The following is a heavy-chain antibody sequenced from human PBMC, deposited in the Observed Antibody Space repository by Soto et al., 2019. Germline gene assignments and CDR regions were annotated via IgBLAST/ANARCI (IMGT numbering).Heavy chain of an antibody. J-gene: IGHJ4*02. CDR3: AKDTSAYYYGPGSYSFDY. CDR2: ISDRGGST. D-gene: IGHD3-10*01. Sequence: GGSLRLSCAASGFTFSNYAVSWVRQAPGKGLEWVSAISDRGGSTYYADSVKGRFTISRDNSKNTLYLQMNSLRAEDTAIYYCAKDTSAYYYGPGSYSFDYWGQGTLVTVSS. CDR1: GFTFSNYA. V-gene: IGHV3-23*01.